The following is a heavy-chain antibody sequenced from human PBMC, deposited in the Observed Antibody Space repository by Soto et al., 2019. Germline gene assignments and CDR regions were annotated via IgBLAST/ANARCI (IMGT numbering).Heavy chain of an antibody. CDR2: ISAYNGNT. CDR3: ARDPVPFGQLGGFDP. V-gene: IGHV1-18*01. J-gene: IGHJ5*02. CDR1: GYTFTSYG. D-gene: IGHD6-6*01. Sequence: ASVKVSCKASGYTFTSYGISWVRQAPGQGLEWMGWISAYNGNTNYAQKLQGRVTMTTDTSTSTAYMELRSLRSDDTAVYYCARDPVPFGQLGGFDPWGQGTLVTVSS.